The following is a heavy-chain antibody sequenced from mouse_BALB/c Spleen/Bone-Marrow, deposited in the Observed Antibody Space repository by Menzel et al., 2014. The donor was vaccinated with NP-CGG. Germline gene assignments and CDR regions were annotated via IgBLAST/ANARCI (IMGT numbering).Heavy chain of an antibody. CDR1: GYTSTSYF. J-gene: IGHJ3*01. CDR3: PRSGPWCAY. CDR2: INPSRGGN. Sequence: VQLQQSRAELVKPGASETLSCKASGYTSTSYFLYWVKQRHGQGLEWIVEINPSRGGNNFNEKFKSKATLTIDKSSSSVYMQPSSLTSEDSAVYYCPRSGPWCAYWVQVTLVTDSA. V-gene: IGHV1S81*02.